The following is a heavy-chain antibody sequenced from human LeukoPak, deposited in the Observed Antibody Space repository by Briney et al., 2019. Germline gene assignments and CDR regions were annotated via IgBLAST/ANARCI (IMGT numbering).Heavy chain of an antibody. V-gene: IGHV5-51*01. CDR1: GYNFTNYW. J-gene: IGHJ6*02. Sequence: GEPLKISCKGSGYNFTNYWIGWVRQMPEKGLEWMGIIYPGDSDTTYSPSFQGQVTISVDKSISTAYLQWNSLKASDTAMYYCARHGASSDFYYYLYPMDVWGQGTTVAVSS. D-gene: IGHD3-22*01. CDR3: ARHGASSDFYYYLYPMDV. CDR2: IYPGDSDT.